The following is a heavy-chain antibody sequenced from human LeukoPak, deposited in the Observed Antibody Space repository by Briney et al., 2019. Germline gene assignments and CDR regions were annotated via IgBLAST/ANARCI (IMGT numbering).Heavy chain of an antibody. Sequence: SETLSLTCAVSGVSISRGGYYWGWLRQPPGTGLEWIGYIYHSGSTNYNPSLKRRLTISVHTSNNLFSLRLSSVTAADTAVYYCARGRYSSGWFKQKTWFDPWGQGTLVTVSS. D-gene: IGHD6-19*01. CDR1: GVSISRGGYY. CDR2: IYHSGST. CDR3: ARGRYSSGWFKQKTWFDP. V-gene: IGHV4-30-4*07. J-gene: IGHJ5*02.